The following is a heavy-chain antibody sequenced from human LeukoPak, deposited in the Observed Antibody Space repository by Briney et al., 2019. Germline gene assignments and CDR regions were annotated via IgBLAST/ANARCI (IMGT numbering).Heavy chain of an antibody. CDR1: GGSISSYY. V-gene: IGHV4-59*01. J-gene: IGHJ6*03. D-gene: IGHD2-21*01. CDR3: AREYCGGDCRPYYYYYMDV. Sequence: PSETLSLTCTVSGGSISSYYWSWIRQPPGKGLEWIGYIYYSGSTNYNPSLKSRVTISVDTSKNQFSLKLSSVTAADTAVYYCAREYCGGDCRPYYYYYMDVWGKGTTVTVSS. CDR2: IYYSGST.